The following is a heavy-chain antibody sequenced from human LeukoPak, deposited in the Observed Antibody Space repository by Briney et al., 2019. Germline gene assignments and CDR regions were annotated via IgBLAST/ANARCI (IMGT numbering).Heavy chain of an antibody. Sequence: ASVKVSCKASGYTFTGYYMHWVRQAPGQGLEWMGWINPNSGGTNYAQKFQGRVTMTRDTSTSTAYMELSRLRSDDTAVYYCARNPASSRYFDWLPPSGYYMDVWGKGTTVTVSS. D-gene: IGHD3-9*01. CDR2: INPNSGGT. V-gene: IGHV1-2*02. CDR3: ARNPASSRYFDWLPPSGYYMDV. CDR1: GYTFTGYY. J-gene: IGHJ6*03.